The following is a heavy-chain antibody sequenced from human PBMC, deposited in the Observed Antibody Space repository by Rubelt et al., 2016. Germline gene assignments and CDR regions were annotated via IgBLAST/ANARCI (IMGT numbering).Heavy chain of an antibody. J-gene: IGHJ6*02. CDR3: ASPQDIVATNGYYYYYGMDV. V-gene: IGHV1-45*02. CDR1: GYTFTYRY. Sequence: QMQLVQSGAEVKKTGSSVKVSCKASGYTFTYRYLHWVRQAPGQALEWMGWISAYNGNTNYAQKLQGRVTMTRDTSTSTVSMELSSLRSEETAVYYCASPQDIVATNGYYYYYGMDVWGQGTTVTVSS. D-gene: IGHD5-12*01. CDR2: ISAYNGNT.